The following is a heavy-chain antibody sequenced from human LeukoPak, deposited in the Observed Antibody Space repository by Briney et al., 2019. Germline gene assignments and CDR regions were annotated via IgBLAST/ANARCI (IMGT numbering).Heavy chain of an antibody. CDR3: ASWADAFDI. J-gene: IGHJ3*02. CDR1: GYSISSGYY. V-gene: IGHV4-38-2*02. D-gene: IGHD3-16*01. CDR2: IYHSGST. Sequence: SETLSLTCTVSGYSISSGYYWGWIRQPPGKGLEWIGSIYHSGSTYYNPSLKSRVTISVDTSKNQFSLKLSSVTAADTAVYYCASWADAFDIWGQGTMVTVSS.